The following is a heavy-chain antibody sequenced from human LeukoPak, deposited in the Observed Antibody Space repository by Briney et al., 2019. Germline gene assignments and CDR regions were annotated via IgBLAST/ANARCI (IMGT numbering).Heavy chain of an antibody. J-gene: IGHJ4*02. CDR1: GFTFSSYA. Sequence: PGGSLRLSCAASGFTFSSYAMSWVRQAPGKGLEWVSAISGSGGSTYYADSVKGRFTISRDNSKNTLYLQMNSLRAEGTAVYYCAKDPGLRSYGYFRGRSYFDYWGQGTLVTVSS. V-gene: IGHV3-23*01. CDR3: AKDPGLRSYGYFRGRSYFDY. D-gene: IGHD5-18*01. CDR2: ISGSGGST.